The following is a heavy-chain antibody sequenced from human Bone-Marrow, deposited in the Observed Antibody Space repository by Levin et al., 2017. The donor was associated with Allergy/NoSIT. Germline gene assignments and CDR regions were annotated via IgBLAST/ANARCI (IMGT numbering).Heavy chain of an antibody. J-gene: IGHJ6*02. V-gene: IGHV3-9*01. CDR3: AKEKYYGLGSFFYYLGMDV. CDR2: ISWDSVNI. CDR1: GFTFDDYA. Sequence: LSLTCAASGFTFDDYAMHWVRQAPGKGLEWVSSISWDSVNIGYAGSVKGRFTISRDNAKNSLYLQMNSLRAEDTALYYCAKEKYYGLGSFFYYLGMDVWGRGTTVTVSS. D-gene: IGHD3-10*01.